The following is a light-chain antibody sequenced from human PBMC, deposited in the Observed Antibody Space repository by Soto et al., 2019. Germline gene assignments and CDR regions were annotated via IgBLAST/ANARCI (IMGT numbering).Light chain of an antibody. CDR1: QSVNGE. V-gene: IGKV3-15*01. CDR2: AVS. Sequence: IVMTQSPATLSVSPGERATLSCRASQSVNGELAWYQQKPGQSPRLLIYAVSTRATGIPARFSGSGSGTEFVLTISSLQSEDFAVYYCQQYHDWYTFGQGTKLEIK. CDR3: QQYHDWYT. J-gene: IGKJ2*01.